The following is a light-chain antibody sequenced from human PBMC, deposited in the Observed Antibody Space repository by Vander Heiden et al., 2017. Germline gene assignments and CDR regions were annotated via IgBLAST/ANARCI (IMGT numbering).Light chain of an antibody. CDR2: GAS. Sequence: EIVMTQSPATLSVSPGERATLSCRASQSVSSNLAWYQQKPGQAPRLLIYGASTRDTGIPARFSGSGSGTEFTLTISSRQSEDFAVYYCQQYNNWPPFTFGHGTKVDIK. CDR3: QQYNNWPPFT. J-gene: IGKJ3*01. CDR1: QSVSSN. V-gene: IGKV3-15*01.